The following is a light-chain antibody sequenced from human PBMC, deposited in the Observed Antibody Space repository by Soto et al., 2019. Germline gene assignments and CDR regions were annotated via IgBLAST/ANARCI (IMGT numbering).Light chain of an antibody. V-gene: IGKV1-5*03. CDR2: KAS. Sequence: DIQMSQSPSSLSASVGDRVTITCRASQTISSWLAWYQQKPGKAPKLMIYKASTLKSGVPSRFSGSRSGTEFTLTISSLQPDDVATYYCQHYNSYSEALGQGTKVDIK. J-gene: IGKJ1*01. CDR1: QTISSW. CDR3: QHYNSYSEA.